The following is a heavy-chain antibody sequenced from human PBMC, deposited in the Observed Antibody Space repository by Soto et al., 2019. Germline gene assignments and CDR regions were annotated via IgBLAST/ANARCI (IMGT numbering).Heavy chain of an antibody. CDR2: ISSSGSTI. V-gene: IGHV3-11*01. D-gene: IGHD2-2*01. J-gene: IGHJ6*02. CDR3: ARDLRVQYCSSTSCPRNYGMDV. CDR1: GFTFSDYY. Sequence: VGSLRLSCAASGFTFSDYYMSWIRQAPGKGLEWVSYISSSGSTIYYADSVKGRFTISRDNAKNSLYLQMNSLRAEDTAVYYCARDLRVQYCSSTSCPRNYGMDVWGQGTTVTVSS.